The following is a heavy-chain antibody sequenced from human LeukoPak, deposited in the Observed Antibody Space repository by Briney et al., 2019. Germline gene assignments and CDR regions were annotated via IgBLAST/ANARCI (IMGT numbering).Heavy chain of an antibody. V-gene: IGHV3-7*01. CDR2: IKQDGSEK. Sequence: PGGSLRLSCAASGFTFSDYYMSWIRQAPGKGLEWVANIKQDGSEKYYVDSVKGRFTISRDNAKDSLYLQMNSLRAEDTAVYYCANVVGITIFGVVHPRFDPWGQGTLVTVSS. CDR3: ANVVGITIFGVVHPRFDP. J-gene: IGHJ5*02. D-gene: IGHD3-3*01. CDR1: GFTFSDYY.